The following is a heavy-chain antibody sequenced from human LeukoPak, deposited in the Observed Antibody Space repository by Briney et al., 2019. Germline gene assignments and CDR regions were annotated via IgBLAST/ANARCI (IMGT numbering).Heavy chain of an antibody. CDR3: ARVDRSGYYLFDY. CDR2: IYYSGGT. CDR1: GGSISSSSYY. Sequence: SETLSLTCTVSGGSISSSSYYWGWIRQPPGKGLEWIGSIYYSGGTYYNPSLKSRVTISVDTSKNQFSLKLSSVTAADTAVYYCARVDRSGYYLFDYWGQGTLVTVSS. V-gene: IGHV4-39*07. D-gene: IGHD3-22*01. J-gene: IGHJ4*02.